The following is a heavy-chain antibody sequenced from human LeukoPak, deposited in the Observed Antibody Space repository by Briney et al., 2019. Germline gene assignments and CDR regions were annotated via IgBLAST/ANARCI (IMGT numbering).Heavy chain of an antibody. J-gene: IGHJ4*02. CDR2: ITPKSGDT. V-gene: IGHV1-2*02. D-gene: IGHD3-3*02. CDR1: GYTFSDFY. CDR3: ARVRLADERAWAY. Sequence: ASVKVSCKASGYTFSDFYIHWVRQAPGQGLEYVGWITPKSGDTYSPQRFQGRVTMTRDASISTACMELSSLRSDDTAVYFCARVRLADERAWAYWGQGTLVTVSS.